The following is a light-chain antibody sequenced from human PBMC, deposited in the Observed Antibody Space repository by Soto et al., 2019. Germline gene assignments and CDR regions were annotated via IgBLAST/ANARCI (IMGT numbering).Light chain of an antibody. CDR3: QHYYTTPRT. J-gene: IGKJ2*02. V-gene: IGKV4-1*01. CDR2: WAS. CDR1: QSVLYSSNNKNY. Sequence: DIVMTQSPDSLPVSLGESATINCKSSQSVLYSSNNKNYLAWYQQKPGQPPKLLIYWASIRASGVPDRFSGSGSGTDFTLTISSLQAEDVAVYYCQHYYTTPRTFGQGTRLEIK.